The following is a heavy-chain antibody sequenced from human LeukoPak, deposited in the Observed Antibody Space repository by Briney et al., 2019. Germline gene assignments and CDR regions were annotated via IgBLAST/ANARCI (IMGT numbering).Heavy chain of an antibody. J-gene: IGHJ4*02. CDR3: AMESRIAVAAIDY. Sequence: PGRSLRLSCAASGITFDEYAVNWVRQAPGKGLEWVSNINWNTGVIVYADSVKGRFTVSRDNAKTSLFLQMNSLRAEDTALYYCAMESRIAVAAIDYWGQGTLVTVSS. D-gene: IGHD6-19*01. CDR1: GITFDEYA. CDR2: INWNTGVI. V-gene: IGHV3-9*01.